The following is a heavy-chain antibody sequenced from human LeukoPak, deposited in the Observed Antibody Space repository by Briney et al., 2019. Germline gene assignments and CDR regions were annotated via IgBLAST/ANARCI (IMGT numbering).Heavy chain of an antibody. D-gene: IGHD5-18*01. Sequence: SLKDSCEASGDTFGGTVISWVRQAPGQGLEWMGAIIPTFGTAHYAQKFQGSHTITPDKSATTVYMVMGGLRAEDTAMYYCAKEGDTALVTVYLRLWGRGTLVT. CDR3: AKEGDTALVTVYLRL. V-gene: IGHV1-69*06. CDR2: IIPTFGTA. J-gene: IGHJ2*01. CDR1: GDTFGGTV.